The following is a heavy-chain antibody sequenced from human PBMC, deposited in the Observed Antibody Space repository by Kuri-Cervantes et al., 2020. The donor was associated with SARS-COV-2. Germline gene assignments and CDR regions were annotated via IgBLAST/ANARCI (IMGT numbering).Heavy chain of an antibody. V-gene: IGHV3-21*01. Sequence: GESLKISCAASGFAFRGNAMSWVRQAPGKGLEWVSDISGIGGYTYYADFVKGRFTISRDNAKNSLYLQMNSLRAEDTAVYYCARDILVLGHNWFDPWGQGTLVTVSS. CDR1: GFAFRGNA. CDR2: ISGIGGYT. CDR3: ARDILVLGHNWFDP. J-gene: IGHJ5*02. D-gene: IGHD2-2*01.